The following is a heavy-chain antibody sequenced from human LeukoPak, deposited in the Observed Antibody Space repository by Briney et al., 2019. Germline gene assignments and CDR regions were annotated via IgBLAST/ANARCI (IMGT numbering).Heavy chain of an antibody. CDR2: ISWNSGSI. Sequence: GGSLRLSCAASGFTFGDNAMHWVRQAPGKGLEWVSGISWNSGSIGYADSVKGRFTISRDNAKNSLYLQMNSLRIEDTALYYCAKVDHSSAYPDYRGQGTLVTVSS. J-gene: IGHJ4*02. CDR3: AKVDHSSAYPDY. CDR1: GFTFGDNA. V-gene: IGHV3-9*01. D-gene: IGHD3-22*01.